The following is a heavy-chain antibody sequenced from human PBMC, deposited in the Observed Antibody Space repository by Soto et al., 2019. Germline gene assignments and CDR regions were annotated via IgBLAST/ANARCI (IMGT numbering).Heavy chain of an antibody. CDR2: INPNSGGT. J-gene: IGHJ4*02. Sequence: ASVKVSCKASGYTFTGYYMHWVRQAPGQGLEWMGWINPNSGGTNYAQKFQGWVTMTRDTSISTAYMELSRLRSDDTAVYYCARGGITIFGVAQAVDYWGQGTLVTVSS. CDR3: ARGGITIFGVAQAVDY. CDR1: GYTFTGYY. V-gene: IGHV1-2*04. D-gene: IGHD3-3*01.